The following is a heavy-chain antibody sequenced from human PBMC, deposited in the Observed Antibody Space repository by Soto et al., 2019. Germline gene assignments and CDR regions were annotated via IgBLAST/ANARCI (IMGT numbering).Heavy chain of an antibody. CDR3: AKHWGQIVNSCDY. CDR1: GFTFSSYG. CDR2: ISYDGSNK. J-gene: IGHJ4*02. V-gene: IGHV3-30*18. D-gene: IGHD1-26*01. Sequence: PGGSLRLSCAASGFTFSSYGMHWVRQAPGKGLEWVAVISYDGSNKYYADSVKGRFTISRDNSKNTLYLQMNSLRAEDTAVYYCAKHWGQIVNSCDYWGQETLFTVYS.